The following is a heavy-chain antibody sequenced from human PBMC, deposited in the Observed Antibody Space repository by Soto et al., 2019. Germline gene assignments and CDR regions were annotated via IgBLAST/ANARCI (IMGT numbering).Heavy chain of an antibody. J-gene: IGHJ4*02. CDR1: GFSFSSCA. V-gene: IGHV3-23*01. Sequence: GGSLRLSCAASGFSFSSCAMSWVRQAPGKGLEWVSVISGSGRSTDYADSVKGRFTMSRDNSKNMVFLQMNSLSAEDTAVYYCAKHTLFSDSWYEDYWGQGTLVTVSS. CDR3: AKHTLFSDSWYEDY. CDR2: ISGSGRST. D-gene: IGHD6-13*01.